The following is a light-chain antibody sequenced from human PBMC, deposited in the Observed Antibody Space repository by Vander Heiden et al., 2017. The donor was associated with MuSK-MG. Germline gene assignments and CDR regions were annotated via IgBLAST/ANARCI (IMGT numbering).Light chain of an antibody. CDR3: QQDDSLPYT. J-gene: IGKJ2*01. V-gene: IGKV4-1*01. Sequence: DIVMAQSPDSLTVSLGERATINCKSSQSVLYSSNNKNYLAWYQQKPGQPPKLLFYWASTRDSGVPDRFTGSGSGTDFTLTISSLQAEDVAVYYCQQDDSLPYTFGQGTKLGIK. CDR2: WAS. CDR1: QSVLYSSNNKNY.